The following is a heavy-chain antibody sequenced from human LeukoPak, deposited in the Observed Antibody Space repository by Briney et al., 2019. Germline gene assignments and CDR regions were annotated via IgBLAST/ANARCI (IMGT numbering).Heavy chain of an antibody. V-gene: IGHV3-23*01. J-gene: IGHJ4*02. D-gene: IGHD3-22*01. Sequence: ETLSLTCAVYGGSFSGYYWSWIRQPPGKGLEWVSAISGSGGSTYYADSVKGRFTISRDNSKNTLYLQMNSLRAEDTAVYYCAKDLLLDSSGYYYEVLDYWGQGTLVTVSS. CDR3: AKDLLLDSSGYYYEVLDY. CDR2: ISGSGGST. CDR1: GGSFSGYY.